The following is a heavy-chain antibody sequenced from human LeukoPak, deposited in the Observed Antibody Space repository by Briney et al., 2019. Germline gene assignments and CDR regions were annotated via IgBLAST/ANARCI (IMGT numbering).Heavy chain of an antibody. J-gene: IGHJ6*03. V-gene: IGHV3-7*04. CDR1: GFNFSSHW. CDR2: IKADGSET. D-gene: IGHD1-26*01. CDR3: AKDLKLLYYYYYYMDV. Sequence: GGSLRLSCAASGFNFSSHWMTWVRQAPGKGLEWVATIKADGSETYYVDSVKGRFTISRDNAKNSLYLQMNSLRAEDTAVYYCAKDLKLLYYYYYYMDVWGKGTTVTISS.